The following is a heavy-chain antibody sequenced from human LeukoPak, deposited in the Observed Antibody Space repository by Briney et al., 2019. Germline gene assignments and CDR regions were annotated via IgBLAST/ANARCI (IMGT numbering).Heavy chain of an antibody. Sequence: ASVKVSCKASGYILTSYAMHWVRQAPGQRLEWMGWINGGKGNIKYSQKFQGRVTISKDTSARTAYMELSSLRSEDTAVYYCARSRTDDYGDWWWFDPWGQGTLVTVSS. V-gene: IGHV1-3*01. CDR1: GYILTSYA. D-gene: IGHD4-17*01. CDR3: ARSRTDDYGDWWWFDP. CDR2: INGGKGNI. J-gene: IGHJ5*02.